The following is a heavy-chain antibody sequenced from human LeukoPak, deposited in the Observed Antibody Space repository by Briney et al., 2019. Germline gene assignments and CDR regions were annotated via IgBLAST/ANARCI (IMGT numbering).Heavy chain of an antibody. CDR3: ARDRGNYYYYYMDV. CDR2: IYHSGST. V-gene: IGHV4-4*02. CDR1: GGSISSSNW. Sequence: PSGTLSLTCAVSGGSISSSNWWSWVRQPPGKGLEWIGEIYHSGSTNYNPSLKSRVTISVDTSKNQFSLKLSSVTAADTAVYYCARDRGNYYYYYMDVWGKGTTVTISS. D-gene: IGHD3-10*01. J-gene: IGHJ6*03.